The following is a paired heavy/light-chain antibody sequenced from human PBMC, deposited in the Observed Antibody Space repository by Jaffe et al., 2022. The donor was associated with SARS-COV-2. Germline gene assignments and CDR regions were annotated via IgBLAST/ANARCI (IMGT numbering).Heavy chain of an antibody. J-gene: IGHJ2*01. CDR1: GFTFSGYE. V-gene: IGHV3-48*03. CDR2: ISETGNNM. CDR3: ARRLMGADFGGVRWYIDL. D-gene: IGHD3-16*01. Sequence: EVQLVESGGGLVQPGGSLRLSCAASGFTFSGYEMNWVRQAPGKGLEWVSCISETGNNMYYADSVKGRFTISRDNAENSLYLQMDSLRAEDTAIYYCARRLMGADFGGVRWYIDLWGRGTPVTVSS.
Light chain of an antibody. J-gene: IGKJ4*01. CDR1: QAIRNS. V-gene: IGKV1-9*01. CDR3: QQLESYPLT. Sequence: DIQLTQSPSFLSASVGDRVTITCRASQAIRNSLAWYQQKPGKAPKLLIYLASTLQSGVPSRFSGSGSGTEFTLTISSLQPEDFAIYYCQQLESYPLTFGGGTKVEIK. CDR2: LAS.